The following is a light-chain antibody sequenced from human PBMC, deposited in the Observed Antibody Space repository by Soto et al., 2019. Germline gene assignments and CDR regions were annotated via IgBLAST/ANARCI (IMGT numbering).Light chain of an antibody. CDR2: EVS. CDR1: SSDVGGYNY. Sequence: QSALTQPPSASGSPGQSGTISCTGTSSDVGGYNYVSWYQQHPGKAPKLMIYEVSNRPSGVSNRFSGSKSGNTASLTISGLQAEDEADYYCSSYTSSSVWVFGGGTKLTVL. V-gene: IGLV2-14*01. J-gene: IGLJ3*02. CDR3: SSYTSSSVWV.